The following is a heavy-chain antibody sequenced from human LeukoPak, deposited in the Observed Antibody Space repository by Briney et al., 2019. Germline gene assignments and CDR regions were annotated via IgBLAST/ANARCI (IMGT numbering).Heavy chain of an antibody. CDR3: AKDSSSSYYFDY. V-gene: IGHV1-46*01. D-gene: IGHD6-13*01. CDR1: GYTFTSHY. Sequence: ASVKVSCKASGYTFTSHYMPWVRQAPGQGLEWMGIINPSGGSTSYAQKFQGRVTMTRDTSTSTVYMELSSLRSEDTAVYYCAKDSSSSYYFDYWGQGTLVTVSS. CDR2: INPSGGST. J-gene: IGHJ4*02.